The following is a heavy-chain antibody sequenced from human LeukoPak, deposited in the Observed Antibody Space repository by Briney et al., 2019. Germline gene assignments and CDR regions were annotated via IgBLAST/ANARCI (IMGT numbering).Heavy chain of an antibody. D-gene: IGHD6-13*01. Sequence: ASVKVSCKVSGYTLTELSMHWVRQAPGKGLEWMGGFDPEDGETIYAQKFQGRVTMTEDTSTDTAYMELSSLRSEDTAVYYCATPGSSSWYPNFDYWGQGTLVTVSS. CDR3: ATPGSSSWYPNFDY. V-gene: IGHV1-24*01. J-gene: IGHJ4*02. CDR1: GYTLTELS. CDR2: FDPEDGET.